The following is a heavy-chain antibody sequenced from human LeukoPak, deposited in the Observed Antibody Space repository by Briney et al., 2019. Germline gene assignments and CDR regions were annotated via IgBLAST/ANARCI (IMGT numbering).Heavy chain of an antibody. J-gene: IGHJ4*02. V-gene: IGHV3-7*01. CDR2: INQDGSEK. D-gene: IGHD1-1*01. CDR1: GFTVSSNF. CDR3: ARGGTFVSDY. Sequence: PGGSLRLSCAASGFTVSSNFMSWVRQAPGKGLEWVANINQDGSEKYYVGSMKGRFTVSRDNAKNSLYLQMDSLRAEDTAVYYCARGGTFVSDYWGQGTLVTVSS.